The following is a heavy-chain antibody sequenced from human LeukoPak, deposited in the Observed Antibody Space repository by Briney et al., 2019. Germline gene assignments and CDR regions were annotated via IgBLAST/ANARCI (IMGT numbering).Heavy chain of an antibody. CDR1: GFTFDDYA. J-gene: IGHJ4*02. D-gene: IGHD1-20*01. V-gene: IGHV3-9*01. CDR3: AKDGGMYNWNDFDY. CDR2: ISWNSGSI. Sequence: PGRSLRLSCAASGFTFDDYAMHWVRQAPGKGLEWVSGISWNSGSIGYADSVKGRFTISRDNAKNSLYLQMNSLRAEDTAVYYCAKDGGMYNWNDFDYWGQGTLVTVSS.